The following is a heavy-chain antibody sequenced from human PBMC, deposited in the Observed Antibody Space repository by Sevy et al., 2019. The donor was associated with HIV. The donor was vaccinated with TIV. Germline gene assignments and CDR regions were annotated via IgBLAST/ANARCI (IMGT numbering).Heavy chain of an antibody. J-gene: IGHJ3*02. CDR2: IYTSGST. D-gene: IGHD2-21*02. V-gene: IGHV4-61*02. CDR1: GGSISSGSYY. Sequence: SETLSLTFTVSGGSISSGSYYWSWIRQPAGKGLEWIGRIYTSGSTNYNPSLKSRVTISVDTSKNQFSLKLSSVTAADTAVYYCARGGGNSFLDAFDIWGQGTMVTVSS. CDR3: ARGGGNSFLDAFDI.